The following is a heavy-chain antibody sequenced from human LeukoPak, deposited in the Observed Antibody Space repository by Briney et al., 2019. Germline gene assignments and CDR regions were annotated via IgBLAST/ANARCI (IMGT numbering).Heavy chain of an antibody. D-gene: IGHD1-7*01. Sequence: PGGSLRLSCAASGFTFSSYWMSWVRQAPGKGLEWVANIKQDGSEKYYVDSVKGRFTISRDNAKNSLYLQMNSLGAGDTAVYYCARDTITGSTLRVYWGQGTLVTVSS. CDR3: ARDTITGSTLRVY. CDR2: IKQDGSEK. V-gene: IGHV3-7*01. CDR1: GFTFSSYW. J-gene: IGHJ4*02.